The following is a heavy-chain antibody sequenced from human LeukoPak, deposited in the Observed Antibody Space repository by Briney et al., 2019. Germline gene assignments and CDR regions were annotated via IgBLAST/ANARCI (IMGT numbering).Heavy chain of an antibody. CDR3: ARGGGQQLDLDY. V-gene: IGHV4-59*12. Sequence: SETLSLTCTVSGGSISSYYWSWIRQPPGKGLEWIGYIYYSGSTNYNPSLKSRVTISVDTSKNQFSLKLSSVTAADTAVYYCARGGGQQLDLDYWGQGTLVTVSS. CDR2: IYYSGST. D-gene: IGHD6-13*01. J-gene: IGHJ4*02. CDR1: GGSISSYY.